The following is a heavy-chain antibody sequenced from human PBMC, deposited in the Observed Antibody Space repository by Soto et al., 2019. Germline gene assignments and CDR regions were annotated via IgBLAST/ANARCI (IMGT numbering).Heavy chain of an antibody. CDR1: EFSFSSEA. V-gene: IGHV3-23*01. J-gene: IGHJ4*02. D-gene: IGHD3-10*01. CDR2: ISGSGGST. Sequence: GGSPRLSCAASEFSFSSEAMTCVLQGSGKELEWVSAISGSGGSTYYADSVKGRFTISRDNSKNTLYLQMNSLRAEDTAVYYCAKGFRDHRSYFYYWGQGTLVTVSS. CDR3: AKGFRDHRSYFYY.